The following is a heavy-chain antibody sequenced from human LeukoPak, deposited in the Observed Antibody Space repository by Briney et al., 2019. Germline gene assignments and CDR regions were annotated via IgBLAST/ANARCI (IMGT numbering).Heavy chain of an antibody. Sequence: SETLSLTCTVSGGSISSYYWSWIRQPPGKGLEWIGDIYYSGSTNYNPSLKSRVTISVDTSKNQFSLKLSSVTAADTAVYYCARVAWFGELPYYYYYMDVWGKGTTVTISS. J-gene: IGHJ6*03. CDR2: IYYSGST. CDR1: GGSISSYY. CDR3: ARVAWFGELPYYYYYMDV. V-gene: IGHV4-59*01. D-gene: IGHD3-10*01.